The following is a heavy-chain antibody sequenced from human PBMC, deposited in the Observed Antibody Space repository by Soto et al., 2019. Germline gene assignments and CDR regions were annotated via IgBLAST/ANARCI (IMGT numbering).Heavy chain of an antibody. D-gene: IGHD3-10*01. CDR3: TTDMVWFGESGFDY. Sequence: GGSLRLSCAASGFTFSNAWMNWVRQAPGKGLEWVGRIKSKTDGGTTDYAVPLQGRFTIARDDSENTLYLQMNSLKTADTAVYYCTTDMVWFGESGFDYWGQGTLVTVSS. CDR1: GFTFSNAW. CDR2: IKSKTDGGTT. V-gene: IGHV3-15*07. J-gene: IGHJ4*02.